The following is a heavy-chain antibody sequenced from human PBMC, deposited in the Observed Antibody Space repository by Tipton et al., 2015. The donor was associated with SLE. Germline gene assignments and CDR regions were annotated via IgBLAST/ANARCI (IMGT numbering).Heavy chain of an antibody. CDR1: GYTFTSYG. D-gene: IGHD3-22*01. V-gene: IGHV1-18*01. Sequence: QLVQSGAEVKKPGASVKVSCKVSGYTFTSYGISWVRQAPGQGLEWMGWISAYNGNTNYAQKLQGRVTMTTDTSTSTAYMELRSLRSDDTAVYYCARDRVHDYYDTSDYYYYGMDVWGQGTTVTVSS. CDR3: ARDRVHDYYDTSDYYYYGMDV. J-gene: IGHJ6*02. CDR2: ISAYNGNT.